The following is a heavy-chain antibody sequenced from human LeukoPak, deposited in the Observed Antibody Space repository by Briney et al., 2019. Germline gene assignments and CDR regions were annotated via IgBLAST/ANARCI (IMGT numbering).Heavy chain of an antibody. CDR3: ARRGRDKARLGYYYYYMDV. D-gene: IGHD6-19*01. V-gene: IGHV4-38-2*01. CDR2: IDHWGTT. J-gene: IGHJ6*03. CDR1: GYSISSGYY. Sequence: SETLSLTCGVSGYSISSGYYWVWIRRSPGKGLEWIGSIDHWGTTYYSDSLKSRLTISVDTSRNQFSLKLSSVTAADTAVYYCARRGRDKARLGYYYYYMDVWGKGTTVTVSS.